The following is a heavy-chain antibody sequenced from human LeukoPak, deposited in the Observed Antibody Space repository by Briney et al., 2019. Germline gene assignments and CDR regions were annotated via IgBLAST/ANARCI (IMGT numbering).Heavy chain of an antibody. Sequence: GASVKVSCKAPGYTFDNYGISWVRQAPGQGLEWMGWISGYNRNTEYAQRLQGRVIMTTDTSTSTVYMELRSLRSDDTAIYYCARDGLRSEWSYFDYWGQGTLVTVSS. J-gene: IGHJ4*02. CDR1: GYTFDNYG. V-gene: IGHV1-18*01. D-gene: IGHD3-3*01. CDR2: ISGYNRNT. CDR3: ARDGLRSEWSYFDY.